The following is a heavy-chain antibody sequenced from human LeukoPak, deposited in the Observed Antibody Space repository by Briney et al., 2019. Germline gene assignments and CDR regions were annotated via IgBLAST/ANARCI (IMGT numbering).Heavy chain of an antibody. CDR2: IYHSGST. CDR1: GHSISSGYY. Sequence: SETLSLTCTVSGHSISSGYYWGWIRQPPGKGLECIGSIYHSGSTFYNPSLKSRVTISVGTSKNQFSLKLSSVTAADTAVYYCARCVVVKGYYYYYYMDVWGKGTTVTVSS. V-gene: IGHV4-38-2*02. CDR3: ARCVVVKGYYYYYYMDV. D-gene: IGHD2-15*01. J-gene: IGHJ6*03.